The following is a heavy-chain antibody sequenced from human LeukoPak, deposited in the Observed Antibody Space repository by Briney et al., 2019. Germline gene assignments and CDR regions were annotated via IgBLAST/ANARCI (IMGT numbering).Heavy chain of an antibody. CDR1: GYSISNGYY. J-gene: IGHJ4*02. CDR3: TRGPAPPNPTDY. CDR2: IYHSGST. Sequence: SETLSLTCTVSGYSISNGYYWDWVRQPPGKGLEWIGIIYHSGSTYYNPSLESRVTMSVDTSKNQFSLRLTSVTAADTAVYFCTRGPAPPNPTDYWGQGTLVTVSS. D-gene: IGHD1-14*01. V-gene: IGHV4-38-2*02.